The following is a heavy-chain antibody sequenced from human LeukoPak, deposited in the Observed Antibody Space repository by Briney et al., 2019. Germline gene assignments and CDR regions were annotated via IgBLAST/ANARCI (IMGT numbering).Heavy chain of an antibody. CDR2: IKQDGSEK. Sequence: GGSLRLSCAASGFTFSSYAMSWVRQAPGKGMEWVANIKQDGSEKYYVDSVKGRFTISRDNAKNSLYLQMNSLRAEDTAVYYCARELSSSTSNYGMDVWGQGTTVTVSS. V-gene: IGHV3-7*01. D-gene: IGHD6-13*01. CDR3: ARELSSSTSNYGMDV. CDR1: GFTFSSYA. J-gene: IGHJ6*02.